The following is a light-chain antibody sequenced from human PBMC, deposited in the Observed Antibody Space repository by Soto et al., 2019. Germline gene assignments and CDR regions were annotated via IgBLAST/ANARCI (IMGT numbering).Light chain of an antibody. CDR2: EVS. CDR3: SSYTSSSPYV. Sequence: QSVLTQPASVSGSPGQSITMSCTGTSSDFGGYNYVSWYQQHPGKAPKLMIYEVSNRPSGVSNRFSGSKSGNTASLTISGLQAEDEADYYCSSYTSSSPYVFGTGTKVTVL. J-gene: IGLJ1*01. CDR1: SSDFGGYNY. V-gene: IGLV2-14*01.